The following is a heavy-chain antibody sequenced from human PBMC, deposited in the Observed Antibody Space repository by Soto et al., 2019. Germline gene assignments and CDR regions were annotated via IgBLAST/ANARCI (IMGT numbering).Heavy chain of an antibody. CDR1: GYTFTSYG. D-gene: IGHD5-12*01. Sequence: QVQLVQSGAEVKKPGASVKVSCKASGYTFTSYGISWVRQAPGQGLEWMGWISAYNGNTNYAQKLQGRVTMTTDTSTSTACMELRSLRSEGGAVYYCAGGGGYDSPMGYWGQGTLVTVSS. CDR2: ISAYNGNT. CDR3: AGGGGYDSPMGY. J-gene: IGHJ4*02. V-gene: IGHV1-18*04.